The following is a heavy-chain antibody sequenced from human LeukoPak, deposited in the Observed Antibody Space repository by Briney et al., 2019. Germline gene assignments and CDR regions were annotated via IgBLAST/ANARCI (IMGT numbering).Heavy chain of an antibody. CDR2: IIGGAGST. CDR1: GFSFSSHG. V-gene: IGHV3-23*01. Sequence: PGGSLRLSCAASGFSFSSHGMSWVRQAPGKGLGWVSGIIGGAGSTYYADSVKGRFTISGDNSKNTLFLQMSSLRAEDTAVYYCAHHGGGTIRLGAFDIWGQGTMATVSS. J-gene: IGHJ3*02. D-gene: IGHD3-3*01. CDR3: AHHGGGTIRLGAFDI.